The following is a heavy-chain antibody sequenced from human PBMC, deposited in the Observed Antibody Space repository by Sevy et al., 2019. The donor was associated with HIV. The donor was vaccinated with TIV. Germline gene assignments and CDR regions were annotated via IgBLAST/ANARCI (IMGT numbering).Heavy chain of an antibody. D-gene: IGHD6-13*01. CDR3: ARDIAAAGTFGWFDP. Sequence: SETLSLICTVSGGPISSHYWNWIRQTPGKGLEWIGSFYYTGITNYNPSLKSRVTISVDTSKNQFSLKLSSVTAADTAVYYCARDIAAAGTFGWFDPWGQGTLVTVSS. V-gene: IGHV4-59*11. CDR1: GGPISSHY. CDR2: FYYTGIT. J-gene: IGHJ5*02.